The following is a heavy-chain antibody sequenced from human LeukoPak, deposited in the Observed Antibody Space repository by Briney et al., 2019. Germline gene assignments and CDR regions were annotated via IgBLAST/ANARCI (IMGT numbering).Heavy chain of an antibody. CDR2: ISRSGSAM. CDR3: ARDRRSTNYYEFDP. V-gene: IGHV3-11*01. CDR1: GFTISDYY. D-gene: IGHD2-2*01. Sequence: GGSLRLSCAASGFTISDYYMSWVRQAPGKGLEWVSCISRSGSAMYYADSVKGRFTISRDNAKNSVYLQMNTLRAEDAAVYFCARDRRSTNYYEFDPWGQGTLVTVSS. J-gene: IGHJ5*02.